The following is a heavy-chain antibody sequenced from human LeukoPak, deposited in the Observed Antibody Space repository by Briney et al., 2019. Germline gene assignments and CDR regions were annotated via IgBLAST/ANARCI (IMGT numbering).Heavy chain of an antibody. J-gene: IGHJ4*02. CDR3: ARDMGRAWYGPPDY. CDR2: IWNDGIVT. CDR1: GFIFSNYG. D-gene: IGHD6-13*01. V-gene: IGHV3-33*01. Sequence: GGSLRLSCAASGFIFSNYGMHWVRQARAKKLQWVAVIWNDGIVTFQTDTVKSLFRSARDNSKNTLYLQMNSLRAEDTAVYFCARDMGRAWYGPPDYWGQATPATVSS.